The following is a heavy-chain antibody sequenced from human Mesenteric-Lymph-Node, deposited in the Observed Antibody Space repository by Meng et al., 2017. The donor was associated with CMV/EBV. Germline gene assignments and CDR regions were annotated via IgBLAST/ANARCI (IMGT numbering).Heavy chain of an antibody. Sequence: GGSLRLSCAASGFTFSSYAMSWVRQAPGKGLEWVSAISGSGGSAYYADSVKGRFTISRDNSKNTLYLQMNSLRAEDTAVYYCAKSGGYDFWSGYYIGYWGQGTLVTVSS. CDR2: ISGSGGSA. CDR1: GFTFSSYA. CDR3: AKSGGYDFWSGYYIGY. J-gene: IGHJ4*02. V-gene: IGHV3-23*01. D-gene: IGHD3-3*01.